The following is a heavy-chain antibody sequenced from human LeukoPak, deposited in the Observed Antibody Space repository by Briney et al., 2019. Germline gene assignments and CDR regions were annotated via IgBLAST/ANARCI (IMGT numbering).Heavy chain of an antibody. CDR1: GITFSNAW. CDR2: IKSKTDGGTT. CDR3: TKIDMIVVVVTH. D-gene: IGHD3-22*01. V-gene: IGHV3-15*01. Sequence: PGGSLRLSCAASGITFSNAWMSWVRQAPGKGLEWVGRIKSKTDGGTTDYAAPVKGRFTISRDDSKNTLYLQMNSLKTEDTAVYYCTKIDMIVVVVTHWGQGTLVTVSS. J-gene: IGHJ4*02.